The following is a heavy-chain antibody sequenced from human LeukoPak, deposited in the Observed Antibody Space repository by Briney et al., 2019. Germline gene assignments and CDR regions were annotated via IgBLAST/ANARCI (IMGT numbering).Heavy chain of an antibody. V-gene: IGHV3-21*01. CDR1: GFTFKSHW. D-gene: IGHD1-1*01. Sequence: GGSLRLSCVASGFTFKSHWMHWVRQSPGKGLEWVSSISSSSSCIYYADSVKGRFTISRDNAKNSLYLQMSSLRAEDTAVYYCARRVEPYYFDYWGQGTLVTVSS. CDR3: ARRVEPYYFDY. J-gene: IGHJ4*02. CDR2: ISSSSSCI.